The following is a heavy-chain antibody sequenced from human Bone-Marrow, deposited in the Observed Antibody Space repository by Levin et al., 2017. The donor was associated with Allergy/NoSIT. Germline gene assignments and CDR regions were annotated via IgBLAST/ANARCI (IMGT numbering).Heavy chain of an antibody. V-gene: IGHV3-53*01. CDR3: ARNIPVTDLGY. D-gene: IGHD1-14*01. Sequence: GESLKISCAASGFTVSNNYMTWVRQAPGKGLEWVSLIYSGGSTYYADSVKGRFTISRDNSRNTVYLQMNNLRAEDTAVYYCARNIPVTDLGYWGQGTLVTVSS. CDR2: IYSGGST. J-gene: IGHJ4*02. CDR1: GFTVSNNY.